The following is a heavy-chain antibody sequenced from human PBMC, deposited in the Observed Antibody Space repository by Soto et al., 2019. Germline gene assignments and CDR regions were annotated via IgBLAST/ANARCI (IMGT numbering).Heavy chain of an antibody. CDR2: ISSSSSYI. CDR1: GFNFSSYS. V-gene: IGHV3-21*01. J-gene: IGHJ4*02. D-gene: IGHD3-22*01. Sequence: PGGSLRLSCAASGFNFSSYSMNWVRQAPGKGLEWVSSISSSSSYIYYADSVKGRFTISRDNAKNSLYLQMNSLRAEDTAVYYCEIYYYDSSGYYPDYWGQGTLVTVSS. CDR3: EIYYYDSSGYYPDY.